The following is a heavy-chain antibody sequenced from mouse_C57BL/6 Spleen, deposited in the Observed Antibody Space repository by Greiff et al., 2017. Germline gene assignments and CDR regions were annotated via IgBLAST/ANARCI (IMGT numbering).Heavy chain of an antibody. CDR3: ARSYSNDEYFDV. CDR2: IDPSDSYT. V-gene: IGHV1-69*01. J-gene: IGHJ1*03. CDR1: GYTFTSYW. Sequence: QVQLQQPGAELVMPGASVKLSCKASGYTFTSYWMHWVKQRPGQGLEWIGEIDPSDSYTNYNQKFKGKSTLTVDKSSSTAYMQLSSLTSEDSAVYYCARSYSNDEYFDVWGTGTTVTVSS. D-gene: IGHD2-12*01.